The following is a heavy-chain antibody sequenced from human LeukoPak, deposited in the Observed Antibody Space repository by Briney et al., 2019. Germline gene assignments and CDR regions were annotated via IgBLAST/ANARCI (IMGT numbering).Heavy chain of an antibody. CDR3: ARGRYSSGWFNYYGMDV. CDR2: INHSGST. Sequence: SETLSLTCAVYGGSFSGYYWSWLRQPPGKGLEWIGEINHSGSTNYNPSLKSRVTISVDTSKNQFSLKLSSVSAADTAVYYCARGRYSSGWFNYYGMDVWGQGTTVTVSS. V-gene: IGHV4-34*01. D-gene: IGHD6-19*01. J-gene: IGHJ6*02. CDR1: GGSFSGYY.